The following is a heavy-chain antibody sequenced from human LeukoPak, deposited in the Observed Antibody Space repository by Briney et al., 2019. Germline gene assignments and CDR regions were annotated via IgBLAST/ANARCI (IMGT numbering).Heavy chain of an antibody. V-gene: IGHV4-34*01. J-gene: IGHJ3*02. D-gene: IGHD1-14*01. Sequence: ETLSLTCAVYGGSFSDYYWSWIRQPPGKGLEWIGEINHSGSTNYNPSLKSRVTISVDTSKNQFSLKLSSVTAADTAVYYCARGFDEDMTGAFDIWGQGTMVTVSS. CDR1: GGSFSDYY. CDR3: ARGFDEDMTGAFDI. CDR2: INHSGST.